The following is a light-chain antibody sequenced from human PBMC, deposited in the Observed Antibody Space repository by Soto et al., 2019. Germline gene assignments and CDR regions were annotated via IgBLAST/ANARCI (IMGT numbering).Light chain of an antibody. CDR1: SSNVGSYNF. J-gene: IGLJ3*02. CDR3: CSYAGNNALV. V-gene: IGLV2-23*02. CDR2: EVS. Sequence: QSALTQPASVSGSRGQSITISCTGTSSNVGSYNFVSWYRQYPGKAPELIIYEVSQRPSTFFNRFSGSKSGNTASLTISGLQSDDEADYYCCSYAGNNALVLGGGTQLTVL.